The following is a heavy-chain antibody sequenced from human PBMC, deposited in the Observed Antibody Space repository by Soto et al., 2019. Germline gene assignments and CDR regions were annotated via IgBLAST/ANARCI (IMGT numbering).Heavy chain of an antibody. D-gene: IGHD3-9*01. CDR3: VREPLTISAH. CDR1: GFTFSTYW. V-gene: IGHV3-74*03. CDR2: MNSDGTTT. Sequence: GGSLRLSCAASGFTFSTYWMHWIRQGPGKGLVWVARMNSDGTTTTYADSVKGRFTVSRDNTENMLFLHMDSLRAEDSGVYYCVREPLTISAHWGQGSLVTGSS. J-gene: IGHJ4*02.